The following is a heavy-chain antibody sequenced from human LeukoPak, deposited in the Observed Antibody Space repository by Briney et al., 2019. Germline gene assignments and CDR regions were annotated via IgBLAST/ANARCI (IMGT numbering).Heavy chain of an antibody. Sequence: PGGSLRFSCAASGFIFDDYAIHWVRQAPGKGLEWVSGISGSGGSTYYADSVKGRFTISRDNSKNTLYLQMNSLRAEDTAVYYCAKGHWDIVVVPAATYYYYGMDVWGQGTTVTVSS. D-gene: IGHD2-2*01. CDR1: GFIFDDYA. J-gene: IGHJ6*02. CDR2: ISGSGGST. CDR3: AKGHWDIVVVPAATYYYYGMDV. V-gene: IGHV3-23*01.